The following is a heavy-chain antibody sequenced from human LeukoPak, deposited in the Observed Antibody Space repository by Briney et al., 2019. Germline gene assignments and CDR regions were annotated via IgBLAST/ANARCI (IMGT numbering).Heavy chain of an antibody. J-gene: IGHJ4*02. CDR3: ARAPGYRLDYDFWSGYYPY. CDR1: GDSVSSNSAA. CDR2: TYYRSKWYN. D-gene: IGHD3-3*01. Sequence: SQTLSLTCAISGDSVSSNSAAWNWIRQSPSRGLEWLGRTYYRSKWYNDYVVSVKSRITINPDTSKNQFSLQLNSVTPEDTAVYYCARAPGYRLDYDFWSGYYPYWGQGTLVTVSS. V-gene: IGHV6-1*01.